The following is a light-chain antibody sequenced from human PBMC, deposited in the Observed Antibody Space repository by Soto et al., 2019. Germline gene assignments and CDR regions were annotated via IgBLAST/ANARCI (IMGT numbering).Light chain of an antibody. V-gene: IGLV2-8*01. J-gene: IGLJ3*02. CDR2: DVT. Sequence: QSVLTQPPSASGSPGQSVTISCTGTSSDVGRYNYVSWYRQYPGKAPKLIIYDVTKRPSGVPDRFSGSKSGNTASLTVSGLQAEDEADYYCSSYAGNNVGVFGGGTKVTVL. CDR1: SSDVGRYNY. CDR3: SSYAGNNVGV.